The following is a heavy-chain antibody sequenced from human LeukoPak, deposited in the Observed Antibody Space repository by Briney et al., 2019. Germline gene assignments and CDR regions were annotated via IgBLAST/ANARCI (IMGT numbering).Heavy chain of an antibody. CDR2: ISGRGDST. J-gene: IGHJ4*02. CDR3: AKPQGGKYNPYDY. V-gene: IGHV3-23*01. Sequence: GGSLRLSCAASGFAFRSYGMDWVRQAPGKGLEWVSTISGRGDSTYYADSVKGRFTISRDNSKNTLYLQMNSLRAEDTAVYYCAKPQGGKYNPYDYWGQGTLVTVSS. D-gene: IGHD1-1*01. CDR1: GFAFRSYG.